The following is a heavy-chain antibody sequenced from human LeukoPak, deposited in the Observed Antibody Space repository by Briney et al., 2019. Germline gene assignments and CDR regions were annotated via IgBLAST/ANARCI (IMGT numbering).Heavy chain of an antibody. V-gene: IGHV1-69*13. CDR2: IIPIFGTA. D-gene: IGHD6-19*01. CDR1: GGTFSSYA. Sequence: SVKVSCKASGGTFSSYAISWVRQPPGQGLEWMGGIIPIFGTANYAQKFQGRVTITADESTSTAYMELSSLRSEDTAVYYCARIPVAGTFYFDYWGQGTLVTVSS. J-gene: IGHJ4*02. CDR3: ARIPVAGTFYFDY.